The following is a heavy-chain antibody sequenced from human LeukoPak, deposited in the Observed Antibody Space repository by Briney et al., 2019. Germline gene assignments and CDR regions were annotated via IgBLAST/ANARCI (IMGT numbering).Heavy chain of an antibody. CDR3: ARVVVNSGLSPGGNDYYHYYMDV. V-gene: IGHV4-4*09. CDR1: GDSISSYY. Sequence: PSETLSLTCTVSGDSISSYYWSWIRQPPGKGLEWIGYIFAIGSTYTSGATNYNPSLKSRVTPSADTSKNQFSLKLSSVTAADAAMYYCARVVVNSGLSPGGNDYYHYYMDVWGRGTTVTVSS. D-gene: IGHD2-15*01. J-gene: IGHJ6*03. CDR2: I.